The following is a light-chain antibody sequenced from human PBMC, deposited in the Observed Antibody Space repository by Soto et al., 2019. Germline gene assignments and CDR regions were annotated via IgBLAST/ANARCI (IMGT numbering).Light chain of an antibody. CDR2: GNS. V-gene: IGLV1-40*01. Sequence: QSVLTQPPSVSGAPGQRVTISCTGSSSNIGAGYDVHWYQQLPGTAPKLLIYGNSNRPSGVPDRFSGSKSGTSASLAITGLQAEDEADYYRQSYDSSLSGWGWVFGGG. CDR3: QSYDSSLSGWGWV. J-gene: IGLJ3*02. CDR1: SSNIGAGYD.